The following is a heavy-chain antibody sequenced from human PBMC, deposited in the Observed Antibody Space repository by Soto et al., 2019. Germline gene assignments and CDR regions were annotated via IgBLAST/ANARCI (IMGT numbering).Heavy chain of an antibody. D-gene: IGHD3-3*01. J-gene: IGHJ5*02. CDR3: ARRNTIFGVVTNNWFDP. CDR2: IYYSGGT. Sequence: QVQLQESGPGLVKPSETLSLTCTVSGGSISSYYWSWIRQPPGKGLEWIGYIYYSGGTNYNRSLKSRVTISVDTSKNQYSLKLISLTAAVTAVYYCARRNTIFGVVTNNWFDPWAHGNLVTVSS. V-gene: IGHV4-59*08. CDR1: GGSISSYY.